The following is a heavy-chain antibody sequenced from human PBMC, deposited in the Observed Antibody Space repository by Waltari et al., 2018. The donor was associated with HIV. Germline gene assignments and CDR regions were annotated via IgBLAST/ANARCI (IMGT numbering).Heavy chain of an antibody. CDR2: IYYIGST. CDR3: ASAGVLPRRGNWFDP. Sequence: QLQLQESGPGLVKPSETLSLTCTVSGGSISSSSYYWGWIRQPPGKGLEGIGSIYYIGSTYYNPSLKSRGTISVDTSKNQFSLKLSSVTAADTAVYYCASAGVLPRRGNWFDPWGQGTLVTVSS. CDR1: GGSISSSSYY. D-gene: IGHD6-6*01. V-gene: IGHV4-39*07. J-gene: IGHJ5*02.